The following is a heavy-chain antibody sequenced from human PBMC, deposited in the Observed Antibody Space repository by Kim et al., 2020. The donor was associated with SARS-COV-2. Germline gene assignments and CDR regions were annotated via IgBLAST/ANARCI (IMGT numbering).Heavy chain of an antibody. J-gene: IGHJ4*02. CDR3: TTDPQRGTSSGRGLPYDY. D-gene: IGHD2-2*01. CDR2: IKSKTDGGTT. V-gene: IGHV3-15*01. Sequence: GGSLRLSCAASGFTFSNAWMSWVRQAPGKGLEWVGRIKSKTDGGTTDYAAPVKGRFTISRDDSKNTLYLQMNSLKTEDTAVYYCTTDPQRGTSSGRGLPYDYWGQGTLVTVSS. CDR1: GFTFSNAW.